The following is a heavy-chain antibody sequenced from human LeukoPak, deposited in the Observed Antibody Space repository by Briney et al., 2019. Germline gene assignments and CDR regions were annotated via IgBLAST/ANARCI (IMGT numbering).Heavy chain of an antibody. CDR2: INQDGSGT. D-gene: IGHD6-19*01. V-gene: IGHV3-7*01. CDR3: VREQWYRLDY. J-gene: IGHJ4*02. Sequence: PGGSLRLSCAASGFRFGSFYMSWVRQAPGKGLEWVAQINQDGSGTFYVDSVRGRFTISRDNAETSAFLQMDSLTAEDTAVYYCVREQWYRLDYWGQGTLVTVSS. CDR1: GFRFGSFY.